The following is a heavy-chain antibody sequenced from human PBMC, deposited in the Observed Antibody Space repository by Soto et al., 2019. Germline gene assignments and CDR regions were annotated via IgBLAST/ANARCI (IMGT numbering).Heavy chain of an antibody. CDR2: ISGSGGST. V-gene: IGHV3-23*01. D-gene: IGHD1-26*01. J-gene: IGHJ3*02. Sequence: PGGSLRLSCAASGFTFSSYAMSWVRQAPGKGLEWVSAISGSGGSTYYADSVKGRFTISRDNSKNTLYLQMNSLRAEDTVVYYCAKEGSGSYYLFGAFDIWGQGTMVTVSS. CDR3: AKEGSGSYYLFGAFDI. CDR1: GFTFSSYA.